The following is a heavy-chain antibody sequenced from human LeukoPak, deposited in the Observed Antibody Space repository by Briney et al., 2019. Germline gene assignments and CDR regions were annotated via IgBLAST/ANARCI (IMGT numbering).Heavy chain of an antibody. D-gene: IGHD3-10*01. CDR3: ARVRRSSSGAFDI. Sequence: ASVKVSCKASGYTFTGYYMHWVRQAPGQGLEWMGWINPNSGGTNYAQKFQGRVTMTRDTSISTAYMELSRLRSDDTAVYYCARVRRSSSGAFDIWGQGTMVTVSS. CDR2: INPNSGGT. V-gene: IGHV1-2*02. CDR1: GYTFTGYY. J-gene: IGHJ3*02.